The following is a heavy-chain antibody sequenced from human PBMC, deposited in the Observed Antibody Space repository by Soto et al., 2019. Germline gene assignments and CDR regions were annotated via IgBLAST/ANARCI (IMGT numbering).Heavy chain of an antibody. CDR1: GYTFTGYY. D-gene: IGHD5-12*01. V-gene: IGHV1-2*04. CDR2: INPNSGGT. J-gene: IGHJ6*02. CDR3: ARAHIVADTYYYYGMDV. Sequence: GASVKVSCKASGYTFTGYYMHWVRQAPGQGLEWMGWINPNSGGTNYAQKFQGWVTMTRDTSISTAYMELSRLRSDDTAVYYCARAHIVADTYYYYGMDVWGQGTTVTVSS.